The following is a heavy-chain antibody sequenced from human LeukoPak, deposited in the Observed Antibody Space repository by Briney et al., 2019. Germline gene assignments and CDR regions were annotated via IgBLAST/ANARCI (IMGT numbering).Heavy chain of an antibody. CDR1: GGSISSSNW. V-gene: IGHV4-61*01. J-gene: IGHJ5*02. CDR2: IYYSGST. CDR3: ARNTDRKGWFDP. Sequence: SETLSLTCAVSGGSISSSNWWSWIRQPPGKGLEWIGYIYYSGSTNYNPSLKSRVTISVDTSKNQFSLKLSSVTAADTAVYYCARNTDRKGWFDPWGQGTLVTVSS. D-gene: IGHD1-14*01.